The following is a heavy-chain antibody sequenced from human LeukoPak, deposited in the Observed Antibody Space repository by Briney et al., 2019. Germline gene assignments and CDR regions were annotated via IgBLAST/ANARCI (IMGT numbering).Heavy chain of an antibody. D-gene: IGHD3/OR15-3a*01. V-gene: IGHV4-39*01. CDR2: IYYSGST. Sequence: PSETLSLTCTVSGGSISSSSYYWGWIRQPPGTGLEWIGSIYYSGSTYYNPSLKSRVTISVDTSKNQFSLKLSSVTAADTAVYYCAFSWTKTKTLDYWGQGTLVTVSS. J-gene: IGHJ4*02. CDR1: GGSISSSSYY. CDR3: AFSWTKTKTLDY.